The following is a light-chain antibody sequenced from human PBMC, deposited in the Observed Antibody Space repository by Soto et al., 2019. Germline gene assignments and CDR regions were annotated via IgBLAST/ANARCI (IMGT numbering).Light chain of an antibody. CDR3: SSYTGSSTVYV. CDR1: SSDVGGYDY. Sequence: QSVLTQPASVSGSPGQSITISCTGTSSDVGGYDYVSWYQQTPGKAPKLMIYEVANRPSGVSNRFSGSKSGDTASLTISGLQAEDEADYYCSSYTGSSTVYVFGTGTKVTVL. CDR2: EVA. V-gene: IGLV2-14*01. J-gene: IGLJ1*01.